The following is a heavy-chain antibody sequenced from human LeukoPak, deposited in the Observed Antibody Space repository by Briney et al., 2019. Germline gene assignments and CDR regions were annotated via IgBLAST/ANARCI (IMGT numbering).Heavy chain of an antibody. CDR2: IYTGGST. D-gene: IGHD4-17*01. CDR3: ARGTTVTSFQH. J-gene: IGHJ1*01. Sequence: SETLSLTCTVSGDSISSYYWSWIRQSPGKGLEWIGYIYTGGSTNYNPSLKSRVTISVDMSKNQFSLKLSSVTAADTAVYYCARGTTVTSFQHWGQGTLVTVSS. CDR1: GDSISSYY. V-gene: IGHV4-4*09.